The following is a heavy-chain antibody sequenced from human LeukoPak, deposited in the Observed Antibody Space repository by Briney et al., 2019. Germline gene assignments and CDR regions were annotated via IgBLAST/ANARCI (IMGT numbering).Heavy chain of an antibody. V-gene: IGHV3-30*04. D-gene: IGHD6-19*01. J-gene: IGHJ4*02. CDR3: ARAVSSGWYDFDY. CDR2: ISYDGSNK. Sequence: GRSLRLSCAASGFTFSSYAMHWVRQAPGKGLEWVAVISYDGSNKYYADSVKGRFTISRDNSKNTLYLQMNSLRAEDTAVYYCARAVSSGWYDFDYWGQGALVTVSS. CDR1: GFTFSSYA.